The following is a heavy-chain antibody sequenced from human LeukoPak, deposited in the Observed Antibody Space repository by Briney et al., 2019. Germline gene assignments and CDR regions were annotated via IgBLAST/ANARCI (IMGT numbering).Heavy chain of an antibody. V-gene: IGHV3-30-3*01. D-gene: IGHD3-9*01. Sequence: GGSLRLSCAASGFTFSSYAMHWVRQAPGKGLEWVAVISYDGSNKYYADSVKGRFTISRDNSKNTLYLQMNSLRAEDTAVYYCARDEAGTLRYFDWLPFFDYWGQGTLVTVSS. CDR3: ARDEAGTLRYFDWLPFFDY. J-gene: IGHJ4*02. CDR2: ISYDGSNK. CDR1: GFTFSSYA.